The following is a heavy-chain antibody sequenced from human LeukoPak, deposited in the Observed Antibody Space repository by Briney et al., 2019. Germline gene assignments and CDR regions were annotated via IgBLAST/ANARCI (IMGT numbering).Heavy chain of an antibody. Sequence: ASVKVSCKASGYTFTAYYMHWVRQAPGQGLEWMGCINANSGGTNFAQNFQGRVTMTRDTSISTAYMELNGLISDDTAVYYCARVLLTAVSGSPAFDYWGQGTLVTVSS. V-gene: IGHV1-2*02. CDR1: GYTFTAYY. CDR2: INANSGGT. D-gene: IGHD6-19*01. CDR3: ARVLLTAVSGSPAFDY. J-gene: IGHJ4*02.